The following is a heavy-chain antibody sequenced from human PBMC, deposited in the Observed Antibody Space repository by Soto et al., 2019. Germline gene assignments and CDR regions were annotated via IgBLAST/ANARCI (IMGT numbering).Heavy chain of an antibody. CDR1: DASISSSY. V-gene: IGHV4-59*01. CDR3: ARRAVVAVTGSLDNWLDP. Sequence: SETLSLTCTVSDASISSSYWRWIRQPPGKGLEWIGYIYYSGSTNYNPSLKSRVTISVDTSRNQFSLKVNSVTAADTAMYYCARRAVVAVTGSLDNWLDPWGQGILVTVSS. J-gene: IGHJ5*02. CDR2: IYYSGST. D-gene: IGHD2-21*01.